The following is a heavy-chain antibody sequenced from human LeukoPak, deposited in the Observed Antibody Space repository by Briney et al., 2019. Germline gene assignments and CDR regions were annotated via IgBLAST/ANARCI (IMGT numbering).Heavy chain of an antibody. CDR1: GYTFTTYG. Sequence: PRASVKVSCKTSGYTFTTYGISWVRQAPGQGLEWMGWIGVYSGKTKYAQNFQGRVTMTTDISTSTAYMELRNLRFDDTAVYFCAREEFCTTSSCYHNWFDPWGQGTLVTVSS. D-gene: IGHD2-2*01. CDR2: IGVYSGKT. J-gene: IGHJ5*02. V-gene: IGHV1-18*01. CDR3: AREEFCTTSSCYHNWFDP.